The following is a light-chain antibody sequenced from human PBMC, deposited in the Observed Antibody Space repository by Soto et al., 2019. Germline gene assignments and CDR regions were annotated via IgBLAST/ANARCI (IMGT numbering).Light chain of an antibody. CDR1: QDISTS. J-gene: IGKJ4*01. CDR2: DAS. V-gene: IGKV1-13*02. Sequence: QLTQSPSSLSASVGDRVTIPCRASQDISTSLAWYQQKPGKPPKLLIYDASTLESGVPSRFSGRGSGTDFTLTISILQPEDFATYFCQQFQAYPLTFGGGTRVDIK. CDR3: QQFQAYPLT.